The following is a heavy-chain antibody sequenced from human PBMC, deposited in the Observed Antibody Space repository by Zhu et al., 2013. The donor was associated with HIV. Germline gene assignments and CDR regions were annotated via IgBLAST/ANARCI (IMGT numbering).Heavy chain of an antibody. CDR3: ARGGEQQLVPYYFDY. D-gene: IGHD6-13*01. CDR2: LILNSGRT. J-gene: IGHJ4*02. V-gene: IGHV1-69*01. CDR1: GGTIDIYG. Sequence: QVQLLQSGAEVKRPGSSVQVSCKAPGGTIDIYGITWVRQAPGQGLEWVGGLILNSGRTNYAQRFRDRVTITADESTSTAYMELSSLRSEDTAIYYCARGGEQQLVPYYFDYWGQGTLVTVSS.